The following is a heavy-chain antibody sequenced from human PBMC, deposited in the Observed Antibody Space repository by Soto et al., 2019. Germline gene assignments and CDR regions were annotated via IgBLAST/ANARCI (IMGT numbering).Heavy chain of an antibody. V-gene: IGHV1-69*01. Sequence: QVQLVQSGAEVKKPGASVKVSCKASGGVFRNYAINWVRQAPGQGLEWMGGIIPVFGTADYTQKLQGTVTITADESTTTAYMELPSLKTEDTAVYFCARDRWGSYPFASWGQGTLVTVAS. CDR2: IIPVFGTA. D-gene: IGHD1-26*01. CDR3: ARDRWGSYPFAS. CDR1: GGVFRNYA. J-gene: IGHJ5*02.